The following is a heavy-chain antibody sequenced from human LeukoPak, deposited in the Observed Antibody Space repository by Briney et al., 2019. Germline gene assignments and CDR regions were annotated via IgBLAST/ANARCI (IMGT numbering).Heavy chain of an antibody. CDR1: GFTFSSYW. V-gene: IGHV3-7*01. Sequence: GGSLRLSYAASGFTFSSYWMSWVRQAPGKGLEWAANIKEDGTNKYYVGSVRGRFTISRDNAKNSLYLQMNSLRADDTAMYYCAREARGTRAAFDIWGQGTMVTVFS. CDR3: AREARGTRAAFDI. J-gene: IGHJ3*02. D-gene: IGHD2-8*01. CDR2: IKEDGTNK.